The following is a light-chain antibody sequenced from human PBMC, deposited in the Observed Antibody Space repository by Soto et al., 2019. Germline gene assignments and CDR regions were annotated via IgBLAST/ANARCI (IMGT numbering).Light chain of an antibody. J-gene: IGKJ3*01. CDR1: QSVSSNY. Sequence: EIVLTQSPGTLSLSPGERATLSCRASQSVSSNYLAWYQQKPGQAPRLLIYDASSRATGIPDRFSGSGSGTDFSLTISRLHPEDVAVYYCQRYCSSPLVTFGPGTKVDIK. CDR2: DAS. CDR3: QRYCSSPLVT. V-gene: IGKV3-20*01.